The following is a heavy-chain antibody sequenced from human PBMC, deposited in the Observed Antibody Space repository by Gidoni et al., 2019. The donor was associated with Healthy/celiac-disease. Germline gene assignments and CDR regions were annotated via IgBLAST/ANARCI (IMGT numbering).Heavy chain of an antibody. CDR3: ARWGYSSGWYADY. Sequence: QVQLQESGPGLVKPSATLSLTCTVSGGSISSYYWSWIRQPPGKGLEWIGYIYYSGSTNYNPSLKSRVTISVDTSKNQFSLKLSSVTAADTAVYYCARWGYSSGWYADYWGQGTLVTVSS. CDR1: GGSISSYY. D-gene: IGHD6-19*01. CDR2: IYYSGST. J-gene: IGHJ4*02. V-gene: IGHV4-59*01.